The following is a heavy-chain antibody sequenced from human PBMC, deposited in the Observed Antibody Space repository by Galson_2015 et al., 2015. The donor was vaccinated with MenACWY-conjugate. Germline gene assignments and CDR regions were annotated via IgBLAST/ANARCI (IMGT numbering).Heavy chain of an antibody. CDR1: GFTFSNYW. CDR3: TKAAALYSTSSAFTWFHP. J-gene: IGHJ5*02. CDR2: VNSDGTGT. V-gene: IGHV3-74*01. Sequence: SLRLSCAASGFTFSNYWMHWVRQAPGKGLEWVSRVNSDGTGTTYADSVKGRFTVSRDNAKNTLYLQMNSLRAEDTAIYYCTKAAALYSTSSAFTWFHPSGPGALVPASS. D-gene: IGHD6-6*01.